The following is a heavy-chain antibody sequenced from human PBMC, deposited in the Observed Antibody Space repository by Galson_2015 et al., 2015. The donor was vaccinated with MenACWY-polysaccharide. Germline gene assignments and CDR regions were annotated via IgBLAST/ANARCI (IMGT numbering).Heavy chain of an antibody. D-gene: IGHD1-26*01. CDR2: ISAYNVNT. V-gene: IGHV1-18*04. J-gene: IGHJ4*02. Sequence: SVKVSCKASGYTFTSHGVSWVRQAPVQGLEWMGWISAYNVNTNYAQKFQGRVTITTDTSTSTVYMELRSLRSDDTAVYYCARGFSGSSTTGLDFWGQGTLVTVSS. CDR3: ARGFSGSSTTGLDF. CDR1: GYTFTSHG.